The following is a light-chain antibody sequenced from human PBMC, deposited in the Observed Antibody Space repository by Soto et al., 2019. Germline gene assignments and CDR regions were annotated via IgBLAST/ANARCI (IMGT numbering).Light chain of an antibody. V-gene: IGLV1-40*01. CDR2: GNI. Sequence: QSVLTQPPSVSGAPGQRVTISCTGSSSNIGAGYDVHWYQQVPGTAPKLLIYGNINRPSGVPDRFSGSKSGTSASLAITGLQADDDADCYCQSYDSSLTGVFGGGTKLTVL. J-gene: IGLJ2*01. CDR1: SSNIGAGYD. CDR3: QSYDSSLTGV.